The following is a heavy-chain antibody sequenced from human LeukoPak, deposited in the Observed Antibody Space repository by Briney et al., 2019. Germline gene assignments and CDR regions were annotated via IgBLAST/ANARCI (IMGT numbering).Heavy chain of an antibody. J-gene: IGHJ4*02. V-gene: IGHV3-21*04. D-gene: IGHD2/OR15-2a*01. CDR2: ITSGSSDT. Sequence: GGSLRLSCAASGFTFSSYSLNWVRQAPGKGLEWVSSITSGSSDTYYADSVKGRFTISRDNSKNTLYLQMNSLRAEDTAVYYCARESAFYDYWGQGTLVTVSS. CDR1: GFTFSSYS. CDR3: ARESAFYDY.